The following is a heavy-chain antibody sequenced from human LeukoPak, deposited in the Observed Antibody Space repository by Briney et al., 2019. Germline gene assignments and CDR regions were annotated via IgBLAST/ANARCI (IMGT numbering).Heavy chain of an antibody. Sequence: GGSLRLSCAASGFTFSSYWFHWVRQTPGKGVVWVSRINTDGTSTSYADSVKGRYTIARDNAKNTLYLQMNSLRAEDTAIYYCAKDMTGLRDYWGQGTLVTVPS. D-gene: IGHD3-16*01. V-gene: IGHV3-74*01. CDR1: GFTFSSYW. CDR2: INTDGTST. J-gene: IGHJ4*02. CDR3: AKDMTGLRDY.